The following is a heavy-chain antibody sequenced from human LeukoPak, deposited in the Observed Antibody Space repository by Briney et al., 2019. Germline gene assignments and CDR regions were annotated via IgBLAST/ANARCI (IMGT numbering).Heavy chain of an antibody. Sequence: GSLRLSCVASGLTVSNHWMSWVRQAPGKGLEWVANIREERGQEYYVDSVKGRFTISKNSAKNSLYLQMNTLRVEDTAMYYCASLDTAKQPLANHWGQGTLVTVSS. D-gene: IGHD5-18*01. J-gene: IGHJ5*02. V-gene: IGHV3-7*03. CDR3: ASLDTAKQPLANH. CDR1: GLTVSNHW. CDR2: IREERGQE.